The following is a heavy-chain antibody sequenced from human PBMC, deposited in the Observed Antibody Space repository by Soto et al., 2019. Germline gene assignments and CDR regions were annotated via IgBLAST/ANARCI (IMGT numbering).Heavy chain of an antibody. Sequence: QVQLVESGGGVVQPGRSLRLSCAASGFTFSSYGMHWVRQAPGKGLEWVAVIWYDGSNKYYADSVKGRFTSSRDNSKHTLYLQMDSLRAEDTAVYYCARDRNSGWFEPWGQGTLFTVSS. CDR3: ARDRNSGWFEP. V-gene: IGHV3-33*01. J-gene: IGHJ5*02. D-gene: IGHD1-26*01. CDR1: GFTFSSYG. CDR2: IWYDGSNK.